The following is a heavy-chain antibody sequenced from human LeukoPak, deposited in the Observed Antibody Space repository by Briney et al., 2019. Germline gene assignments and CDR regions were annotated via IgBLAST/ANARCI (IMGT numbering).Heavy chain of an antibody. D-gene: IGHD3-3*01. CDR3: ARNELYRIFGVVIIGWFDP. CDR1: GGSISSSSYY. Sequence: SETLSLTCTVSGGSISSSSYYWGWIRQPPGKGLEWIGSIYYSGSTYYNPSLKSRFTISVDTSKNQFSLKLSSVTAADTAVYYCARNELYRIFGVVIIGWFDPWGQGTLVTVSS. V-gene: IGHV4-39*07. CDR2: IYYSGST. J-gene: IGHJ5*02.